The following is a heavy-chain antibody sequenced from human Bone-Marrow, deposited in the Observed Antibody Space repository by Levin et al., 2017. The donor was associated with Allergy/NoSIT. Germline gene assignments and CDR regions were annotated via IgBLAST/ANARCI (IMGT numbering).Heavy chain of an antibody. CDR2: IYNGGTYT. J-gene: IGHJ4*02. CDR3: VRDVTMSGTGPHFDS. D-gene: IGHD1-26*01. Sequence: GGSLRLSCAASGFTFNTHWMHWVRQAPGKGLVWVSRIYNGGTYTTYADSVKGRFIISRDNAKNTVYLQMNGLRAEDTAVYYCVRDVTMSGTGPHFDSWGQGTLVTVSS. CDR1: GFTFNTHW. V-gene: IGHV3-74*03.